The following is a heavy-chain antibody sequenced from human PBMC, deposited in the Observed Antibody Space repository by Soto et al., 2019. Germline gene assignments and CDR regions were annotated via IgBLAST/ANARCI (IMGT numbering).Heavy chain of an antibody. J-gene: IGHJ4*02. D-gene: IGHD3-22*01. Sequence: EVHLVESGGGLVQPGGSLRLSCAASGFTFSSYWMSWVRQAPGRGLEWMANIKYDGSEKYYVDSVKGRLTISRDNAKNSLYLQMNSLRAEDTAVYYCVSSPHKDSRPDYWGQGTLVTVSS. CDR1: GFTFSSYW. V-gene: IGHV3-7*03. CDR3: VSSPHKDSRPDY. CDR2: IKYDGSEK.